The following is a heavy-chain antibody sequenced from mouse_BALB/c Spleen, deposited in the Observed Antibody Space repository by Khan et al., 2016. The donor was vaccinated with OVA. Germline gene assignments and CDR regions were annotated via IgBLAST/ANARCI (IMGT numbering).Heavy chain of an antibody. V-gene: IGHV5-6*01. CDR3: TRLAYYYNREGFAY. J-gene: IGHJ3*01. CDR2: ISSGGSYT. D-gene: IGHD1-1*01. CDR1: GFTFSTYG. Sequence: EVELVESGGDLVKPGGSLKLSCAASGFTFSTYGMSWVRQTPDKRLEWVATISSGGSYTYYVDSVKGRFTISRDNAKNTLYLQMSSLKSEDTAMYYCTRLAYYYNREGFAYGGQGTLVTVSA.